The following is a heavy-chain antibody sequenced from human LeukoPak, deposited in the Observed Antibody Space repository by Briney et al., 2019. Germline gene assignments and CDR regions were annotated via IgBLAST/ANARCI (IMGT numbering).Heavy chain of an antibody. CDR1: DGSISNYY. V-gene: IGHV4-59*08. J-gene: IGHJ6*03. CDR2: IYYSGST. D-gene: IGHD4-11*01. Sequence: KPSETLSLTCTVSDGSISNYYWGWIRQPPGKGLEWIGYIYYSGSTNYNPSLKSRVTISVDTSKDQFSLKLSSVTAADTAVYYCARLYSNTREYYYYYYMDVWGKGTTATVSS. CDR3: ARLYSNTREYYYYYYMDV.